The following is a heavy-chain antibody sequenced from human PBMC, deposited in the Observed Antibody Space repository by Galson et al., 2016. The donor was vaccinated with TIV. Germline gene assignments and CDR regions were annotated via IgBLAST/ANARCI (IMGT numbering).Heavy chain of an antibody. J-gene: IGHJ6*02. V-gene: IGHV1-24*01. CDR3: ARTVYGSSALDV. CDR1: GDSLSEIV. D-gene: IGHD4-17*01. CDR2: FDPEVQKT. Sequence: SVKVSCKVSGDSLSEIVIHWVRQAPGKGLEWMGGFDPEVQKTIYAQKMQGRVTMTADTSTDTVYMELSRLRSDDTAVYYCARTVYGSSALDVWGQGTTVTVSS.